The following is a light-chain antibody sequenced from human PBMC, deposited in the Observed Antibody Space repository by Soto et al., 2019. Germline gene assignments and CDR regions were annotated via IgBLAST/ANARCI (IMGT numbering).Light chain of an antibody. CDR2: DVS. CDR3: SSFTTSSTLV. J-gene: IGLJ1*01. CDR1: SSDVGSFDS. Sequence: QSVLTHPASVSGSPGQPMTISCTGTSSDVGSFDSVAWYQHNPGKAPKLMIYDVSNRPSGVSSRFSGSKSGNTASLSISGLQTEDEANYYCSSFTTSSTLVFGTGTKVTVL. V-gene: IGLV2-14*01.